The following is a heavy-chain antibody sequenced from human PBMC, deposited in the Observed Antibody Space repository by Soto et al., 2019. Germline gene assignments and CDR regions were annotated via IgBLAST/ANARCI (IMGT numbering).Heavy chain of an antibody. CDR3: AKDGGPSGWYVNYYGMDV. D-gene: IGHD6-19*01. J-gene: IGHJ6*02. CDR1: GFTFSSYA. V-gene: IGHV3-23*01. Sequence: PGGSLRLSCAASGFTFSSYAMSWVRQAPGKGLEWVSAISGSGGSTYYADSVKGRFTISRDNSKNTLYLQMNSLRAEDTAVYYCAKDGGPSGWYVNYYGMDVWGQGTTVTVSS. CDR2: ISGSGGST.